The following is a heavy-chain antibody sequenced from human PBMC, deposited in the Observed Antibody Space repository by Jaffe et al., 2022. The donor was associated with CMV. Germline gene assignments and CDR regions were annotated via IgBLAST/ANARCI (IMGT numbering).Heavy chain of an antibody. V-gene: IGHV3-64*01. CDR1: GFTFSSYA. J-gene: IGHJ5*02. D-gene: IGHD5-18*01. CDR2: ISSNGGST. Sequence: EVQLVESGGGLVQPGGSLRLSCAASGFTFSSYAMHWVRQAPGKGLEYVSAISSNGGSTYYANSVKGRFTISRDNSKNTLYLQMGSLRAEDMAVYYCARDLTLGVQLWSPWFDPWGQGTLVTVSS. CDR3: ARDLTLGVQLWSPWFDP.